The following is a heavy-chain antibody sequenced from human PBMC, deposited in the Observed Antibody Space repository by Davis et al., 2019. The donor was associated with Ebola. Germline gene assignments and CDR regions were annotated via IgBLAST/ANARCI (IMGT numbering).Heavy chain of an antibody. CDR2: INPKSGAT. D-gene: IGHD1-26*01. CDR3: AKTLIVGVAPYFYYYMDV. J-gene: IGHJ6*03. V-gene: IGHV1-2*02. Sequence: ASVKVSCKASGYTFTGYYIHWVRQAPGQGLEWMGWINPKSGATNYAQKFQDRVTMTRDTSISTAHMELSRLRYDDTAVYFCAKTLIVGVAPYFYYYMDVWGKGTTVTASS. CDR1: GYTFTGYY.